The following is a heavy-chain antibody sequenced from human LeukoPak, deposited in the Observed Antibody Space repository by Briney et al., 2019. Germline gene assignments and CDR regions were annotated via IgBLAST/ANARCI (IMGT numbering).Heavy chain of an antibody. CDR3: ARLDVDTAMVTVYYFDY. V-gene: IGHV5-51*01. D-gene: IGHD5-18*01. J-gene: IGHJ4*02. CDR2: IYPGDSDT. CDR1: GYSFTSYW. Sequence: GESLKISCQGSGYSFTSYWIGWVRQMPGKGLEWMGIIYPGDSDTRYSPSFQGQVTISAVKSISTAYLQWSSLKASDTAMYYCARLDVDTAMVTVYYFDYWGQGTLVTVSS.